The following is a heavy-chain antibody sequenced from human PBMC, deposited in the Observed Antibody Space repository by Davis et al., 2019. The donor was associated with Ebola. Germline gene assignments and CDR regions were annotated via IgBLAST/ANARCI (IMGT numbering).Heavy chain of an antibody. J-gene: IGHJ3*02. V-gene: IGHV3-30-3*01. CDR3: ARLDAFDI. CDR2: ISYDGSNK. CDR1: GFTFSSYA. Sequence: PGGSLRLSCAASGFTFSSYAMHWVRQAPGKGLEWVAVISYDGSNKYYADSVKGRFTISRDNAKNSLYLQMNSLRDEDTAVYYCARLDAFDIWGQGTMVTVSS.